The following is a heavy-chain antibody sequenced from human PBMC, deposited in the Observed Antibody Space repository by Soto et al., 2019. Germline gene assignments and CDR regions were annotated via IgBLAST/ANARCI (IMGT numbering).Heavy chain of an antibody. D-gene: IGHD3-10*01. CDR1: GYTFTSYA. V-gene: IGHV1-18*01. CDR2: ISAYNGNT. J-gene: IGHJ3*02. Sequence: ASVKVSCKASGYTFTSYAIRWVRQAPGQGLEWMGWISAYNGNTNYAQKLQGRVTMTTDTSTSTAYMELRSLRSDDTAVYYCARGGAAVRGVSGVVFDSWGEGTMVTVSS. CDR3: ARGGAAVRGVSGVVFDS.